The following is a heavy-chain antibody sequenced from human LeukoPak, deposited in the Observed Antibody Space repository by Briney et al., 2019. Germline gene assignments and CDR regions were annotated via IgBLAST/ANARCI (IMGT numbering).Heavy chain of an antibody. V-gene: IGHV4-34*01. CDR1: GGSLSGYY. J-gene: IGHJ5*02. CDR3: ARGLGITMIVVATNWFDP. Sequence: SETLSLTCAVYGGSLSGYYWSWIRQPPGKGLEWIGEINHSGSTNYNPSLKSRVTISVDTSKNQFSLKLSSVTAADTAVYYCARGLGITMIVVATNWFDPWGQGTLVTVSS. CDR2: INHSGST. D-gene: IGHD3-22*01.